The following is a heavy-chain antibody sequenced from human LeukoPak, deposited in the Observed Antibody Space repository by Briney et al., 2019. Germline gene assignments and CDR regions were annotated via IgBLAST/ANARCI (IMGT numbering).Heavy chain of an antibody. CDR2: MHYSGST. CDR1: AGSISPYY. D-gene: IGHD6-13*01. V-gene: IGHV4-59*01. CDR3: ARHYSASWYSPLDV. J-gene: IGHJ6*02. Sequence: KPSETLSLTCSVSAGSISPYYWSWMRQPPGKGLEWIGYMHYSGSTKYNPSLKSRVTTSVDTSKNQLSLKLSSVTAADTAVYYCARHYSASWYSPLDVWGQGTTVTVSS.